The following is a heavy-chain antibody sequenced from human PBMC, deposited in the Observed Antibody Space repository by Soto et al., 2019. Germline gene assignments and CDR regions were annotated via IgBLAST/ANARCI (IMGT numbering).Heavy chain of an antibody. CDR3: ARDYDFWSGYYGLDP. J-gene: IGHJ5*02. Sequence: PSETLSLTCTVSGGSISSYYWSWIRQPPGKGLEWIGYIYYSGSTNYNPSLKSRVTISVDTSKNQFSLKLSSVTAADTAVYYCARDYDFWSGYYGLDPWGQGTLVTVSS. D-gene: IGHD3-3*01. CDR1: GGSISSYY. V-gene: IGHV4-59*01. CDR2: IYYSGST.